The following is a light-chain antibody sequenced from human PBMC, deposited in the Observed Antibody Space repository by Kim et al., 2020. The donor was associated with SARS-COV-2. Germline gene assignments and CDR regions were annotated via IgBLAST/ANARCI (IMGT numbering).Light chain of an antibody. J-gene: IGLJ2*01. CDR2: GKN. CDR3: NSRDSNDNVV. V-gene: IGLV3-19*01. Sequence: VACGQTVRITYQGDSRRSYYATWYQQKPGQAPILVIYGKNNRPSGIPDRFSGSSSGNTASLTITGTQAGDEADYYCNSRDSNDNVVFGGGTQLTVL. CDR1: SRRSYY.